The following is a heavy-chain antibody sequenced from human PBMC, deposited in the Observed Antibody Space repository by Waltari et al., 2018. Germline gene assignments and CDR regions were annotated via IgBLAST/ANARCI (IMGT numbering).Heavy chain of an antibody. CDR3: AREYYDSSGYYLDWFDP. V-gene: IGHV1-69*08. CDR2: IIPILGIA. Sequence: QVQLVQSGAEVKKPGSSVKVSCKASGGTFSSYTISWVRQAPGQGLEWMGRIIPILGIANYAQKFQGRVTITADKSTSTAYMELSSLRSEDTAVYYCAREYYDSSGYYLDWFDPWGQGTLVTVSS. CDR1: GGTFSSYT. J-gene: IGHJ5*02. D-gene: IGHD3-22*01.